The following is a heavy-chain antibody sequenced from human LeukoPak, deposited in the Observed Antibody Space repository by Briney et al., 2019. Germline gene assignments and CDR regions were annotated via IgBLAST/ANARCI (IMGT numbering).Heavy chain of an antibody. CDR2: INHSGST. CDR3: ARGRTY. D-gene: IGHD1-14*01. Sequence: SGTLSLTCAVYGGSFSGYYWSWIRQPPGKGLEWIGEINHSGSTNYNPSLKSRVTISVDTSKNQFSLKLSSVTAADTAVYYCARGRTYWGQGTLVTVSS. V-gene: IGHV4-34*01. CDR1: GGSFSGYY. J-gene: IGHJ4*02.